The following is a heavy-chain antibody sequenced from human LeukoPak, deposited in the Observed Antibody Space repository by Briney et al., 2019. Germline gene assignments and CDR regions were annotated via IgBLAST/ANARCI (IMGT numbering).Heavy chain of an antibody. D-gene: IGHD3-10*01. CDR1: GGSVRSDSHY. V-gene: IGHV4-61*01. Sequence: SETLSLTCTVSGGSVRSDSHYWNWIRQPPGKGLGWIGCISYSGSTTYKSSLKGRVSISMDTSKNQFSLKVGSVTAADTAVYYCARFLWFGGPFDPWGQGTLVTVSS. J-gene: IGHJ5*02. CDR2: ISYSGST. CDR3: ARFLWFGGPFDP.